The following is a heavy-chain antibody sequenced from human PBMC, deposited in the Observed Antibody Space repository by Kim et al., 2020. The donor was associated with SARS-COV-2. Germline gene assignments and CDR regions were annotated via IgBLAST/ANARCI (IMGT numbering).Heavy chain of an antibody. CDR3: AKSTEYQLDGMDV. Sequence: SADSVKGRFTISRGNSKNTLYLQMNSLRAEDTAVYYCAKSTEYQLDGMDVWGQGTTVTVSS. V-gene: IGHV3-23*01. D-gene: IGHD2-2*01. J-gene: IGHJ6*02.